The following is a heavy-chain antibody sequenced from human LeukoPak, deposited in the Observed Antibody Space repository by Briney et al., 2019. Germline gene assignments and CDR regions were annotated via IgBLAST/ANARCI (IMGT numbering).Heavy chain of an antibody. CDR3: ARDRGSGVVVRSSDY. Sequence: GGSLRLSCAASGFTFSAYGMHWVRQAPGKGLGWVAVISYDGSNKYYGDSGKGRLTLSRDNSKNTLYLKMNSLRPEETAVYYCARDRGSGVVVRSSDYWGRGTLVTVSS. CDR2: ISYDGSNK. D-gene: IGHD3-3*01. CDR1: GFTFSAYG. V-gene: IGHV3-30*03. J-gene: IGHJ4*02.